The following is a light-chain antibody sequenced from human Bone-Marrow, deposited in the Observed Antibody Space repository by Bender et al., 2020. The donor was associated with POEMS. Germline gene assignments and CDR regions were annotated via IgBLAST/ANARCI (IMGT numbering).Light chain of an antibody. CDR2: EVN. CDR3: SSSTGTTYV. J-gene: IGLJ1*01. Sequence: AALTQPPSASGSPGQSVTISCTGTSRDVGGYNYVSWYQQHPGKAPKLFIYEVNKRPSGVPDRFSASKSGNTASLTVSGLQAEDEADYYCSSSTGTTYVFGGGTKVTVL. V-gene: IGLV2-8*01. CDR1: SRDVGGYNY.